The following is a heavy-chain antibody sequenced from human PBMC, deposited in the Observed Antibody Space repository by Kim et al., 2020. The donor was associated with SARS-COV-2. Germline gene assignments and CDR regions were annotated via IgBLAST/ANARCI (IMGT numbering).Heavy chain of an antibody. Sequence: ASVKVSCKASGYTFTSYYMHWVRQAPGQGLEWMGIINPSSGGTSYAQKFQGRVTMTRDTSTSTVFMELSSLRSEDTAVYYCASPSEDYYDSSGYYSAFDIWGQGTMVTVSS. CDR3: ASPSEDYYDSSGYYSAFDI. D-gene: IGHD3-22*01. CDR2: INPSSGGT. V-gene: IGHV1-46*01. J-gene: IGHJ3*02. CDR1: GYTFTSYY.